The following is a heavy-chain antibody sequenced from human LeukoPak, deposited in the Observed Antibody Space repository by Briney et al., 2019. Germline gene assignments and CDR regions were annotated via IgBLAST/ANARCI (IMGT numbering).Heavy chain of an antibody. CDR2: IYESGST. V-gene: IGHV4-34*01. CDR1: GESLNSYY. CDR3: ARGAWATRLGS. D-gene: IGHD2-15*01. Sequence: SETLSLTCAVYGESLNSYYWSWIRQPPGKGLEWIGEIYESGSTEYNPSLKSRVTISMVPSKQQFSLSLTSGTAADTAVYYCARGAWATRLGSWGLGTPVIVSS. J-gene: IGHJ4*02.